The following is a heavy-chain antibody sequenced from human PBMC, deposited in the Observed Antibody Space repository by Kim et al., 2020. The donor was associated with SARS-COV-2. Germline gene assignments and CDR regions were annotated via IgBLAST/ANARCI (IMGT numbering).Heavy chain of an antibody. CDR2: IYFSGST. J-gene: IGHJ3*02. V-gene: IGHV4-61*01. CDR1: GGSVSSGSYY. Sequence: SETLSLTCTVSGGSVSSGSYYWSWIRQPPGKGLEWIGYIYFSGSTNYNPSLKSRVTISVDTSKNQFSLKLSSVTAADTAVYYCARVSSLYQLLYGWGAFDIWGQGTMVTVSS. D-gene: IGHD2-2*02. CDR3: ARVSSLYQLLYGWGAFDI.